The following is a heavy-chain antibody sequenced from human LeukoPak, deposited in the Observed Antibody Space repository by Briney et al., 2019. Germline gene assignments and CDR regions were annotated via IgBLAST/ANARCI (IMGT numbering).Heavy chain of an antibody. Sequence: SETLSLTCTVSGGSITGSSSYWGWIRQPPGKGLEWIGSIYYSGSTYYNPSLKSRVTISVDTSKNQFSLKLTSVTAADTAVYYCARHISVSYDAFDLWGRGTMVTVSS. V-gene: IGHV4-39*01. CDR3: ARHISVSYDAFDL. CDR1: GGSITGSSSY. J-gene: IGHJ3*01. D-gene: IGHD6-19*01. CDR2: IYYSGST.